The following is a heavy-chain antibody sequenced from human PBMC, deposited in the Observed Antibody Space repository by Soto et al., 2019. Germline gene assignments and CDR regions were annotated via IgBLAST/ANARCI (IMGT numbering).Heavy chain of an antibody. J-gene: IGHJ4*02. CDR1: GGSISSSNW. D-gene: IGHD2-2*01. CDR2: IYHSGST. CDR3: ARRLGYCSSTSCYWKYYFDY. Sequence: SETLSLTCAVSGGSISSSNWWSWVRQPPGKGLEWIGEIYHSGSTNYNPSLKSRVTISVDKSKNQFSLKLSSVTAADTAVYYCARRLGYCSSTSCYWKYYFDYWGQGTLVTV. V-gene: IGHV4-4*02.